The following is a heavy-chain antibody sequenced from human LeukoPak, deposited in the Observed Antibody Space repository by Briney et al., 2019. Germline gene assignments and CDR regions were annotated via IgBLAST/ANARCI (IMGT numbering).Heavy chain of an antibody. CDR3: AKGYYGMDV. V-gene: IGHV6-1*01. CDR1: GDSVSSNSAA. Sequence: SQTLSLTCAISGDSVSSNSAAWSWIRQSPSRGLEWLGRTYFRSKWYNDYAVSVQSRITIKADTSKNQFSLQLNSVTPEDTAVYYCAKGYYGMDVRGQGTTVTVSS. CDR2: TYFRSKWYN. J-gene: IGHJ6*02.